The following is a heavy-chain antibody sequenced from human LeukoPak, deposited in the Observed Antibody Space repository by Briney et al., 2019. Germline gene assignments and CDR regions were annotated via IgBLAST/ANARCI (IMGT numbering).Heavy chain of an antibody. V-gene: IGHV1-46*01. CDR1: GYTFTSYY. CDR2: INPSGGST. D-gene: IGHD3-3*01. J-gene: IGHJ5*02. Sequence: ASVRVSCKASGYTFTSYYMHWVRQAPGQGLEWMGIINPSGGSTSYAQKFQGRVTMTRDTSTSTVYMELSSLRSEDTAVYYCARDPSITIFGGTYNWFDPWGQGTLVTVSS. CDR3: ARDPSITIFGGTYNWFDP.